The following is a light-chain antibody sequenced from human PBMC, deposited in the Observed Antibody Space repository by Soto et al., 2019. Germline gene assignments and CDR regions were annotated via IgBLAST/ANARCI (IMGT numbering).Light chain of an antibody. J-gene: IGLJ2*01. CDR1: SSNIGAGYD. Sequence: QSALTQPPSVSGAPGQRVTISCTGSSSNIGAGYDVHWYQQLPGTAPKLLIYGNSNRPSGVPDRFSGSKSGTSASLAITGLQAEDEAEYYCKSYDSSLSGSVVFGGGTKLTVL. V-gene: IGLV1-40*01. CDR3: KSYDSSLSGSVV. CDR2: GNS.